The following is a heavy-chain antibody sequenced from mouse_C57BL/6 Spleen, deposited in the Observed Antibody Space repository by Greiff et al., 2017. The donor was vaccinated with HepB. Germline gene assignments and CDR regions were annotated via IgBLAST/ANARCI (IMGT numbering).Heavy chain of an antibody. D-gene: IGHD2-5*01. CDR2: ISDGGSYT. Sequence: DVMLVESGGGLVKPGGSLKLSCAASGFTFSSYAMSWVRQTPEKRLEWVATISDGGSYTYYPDNVKGRFTISRDNAKNNLYLQMSHLKSEDTAMYYCARAPNSNSFYAMDYWGQGTSVTVSS. CDR1: GFTFSSYA. J-gene: IGHJ4*01. CDR3: ARAPNSNSFYAMDY. V-gene: IGHV5-4*03.